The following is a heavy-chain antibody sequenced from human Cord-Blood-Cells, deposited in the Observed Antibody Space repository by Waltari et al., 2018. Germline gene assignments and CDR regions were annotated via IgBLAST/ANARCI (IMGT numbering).Heavy chain of an antibody. CDR3: ARPGGSYFDY. CDR1: VGSFSGYY. J-gene: IGHJ4*02. CDR2: INHSGST. V-gene: IGHV4-34*01. D-gene: IGHD1-26*01. Sequence: QVQLQQWGAGLLKPSETLSLTCAVYVGSFSGYYWSWIRQPPGKGLEWIGEINHSGSTNYNPSLKSRVTISVDTSKNQFSLKLSSVTAADTAVYYCARPGGSYFDYWGQGTLVTVSS.